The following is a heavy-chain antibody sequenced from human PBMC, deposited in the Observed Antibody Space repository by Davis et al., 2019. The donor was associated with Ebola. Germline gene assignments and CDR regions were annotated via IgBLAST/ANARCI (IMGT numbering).Heavy chain of an antibody. D-gene: IGHD5-12*01. V-gene: IGHV1-2*02. CDR2: INPNSGGT. Sequence: ASVKVSCKASGYTFTGYYMHWVRQAPGQGLEWMGWINPNSGGTNYAQKFQGRVTMTRDTSISTAYMELSRLRSDDTAVYYCARSYIVATPRGVVGYWGQGTLVTVSS. CDR3: ARSYIVATPRGVVGY. J-gene: IGHJ4*02. CDR1: GYTFTGYY.